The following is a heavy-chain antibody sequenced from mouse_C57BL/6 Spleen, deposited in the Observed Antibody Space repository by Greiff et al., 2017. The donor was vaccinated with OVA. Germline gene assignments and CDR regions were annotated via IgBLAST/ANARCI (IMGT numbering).Heavy chain of an antibody. J-gene: IGHJ1*03. Sequence: VQLQQSGAELVKPGASVKLSCKASGYTFTSYWMHWVKQRPGRGLEWIGRIDPNSGGTKYNEKFKSKATLTVDKPSSTAYMQLSSLTSEDSAVYYCAPTVVATYWYFDVWGTGTTVTVSS. CDR1: GYTFTSYW. CDR2: IDPNSGGT. V-gene: IGHV1-72*01. D-gene: IGHD1-1*01. CDR3: APTVVATYWYFDV.